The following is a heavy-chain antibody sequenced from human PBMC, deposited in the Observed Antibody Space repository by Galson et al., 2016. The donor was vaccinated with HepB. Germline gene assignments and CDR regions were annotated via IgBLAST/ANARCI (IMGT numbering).Heavy chain of an antibody. CDR1: GGSINYYY. V-gene: IGHV4-59*12. D-gene: IGHD5-18*01. J-gene: IGHJ4*02. CDR3: ATDTVDTPMVYDY. Sequence: ETLSLTCTVSGGSINYYYWSWIRQPPGKGLEWIASMYYTGSTYYNPSLKSRLTLSIDSSKNHFTLKLSSVTAADTAIYFCATDTVDTPMVYDYWGQGALVVVSS. CDR2: MYYTGST.